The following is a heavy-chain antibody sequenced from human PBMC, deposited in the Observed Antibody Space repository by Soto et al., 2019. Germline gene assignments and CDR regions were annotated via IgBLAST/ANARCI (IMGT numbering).Heavy chain of an antibody. J-gene: IGHJ4*02. D-gene: IGHD3-16*01. Sequence: QVQLVQSGAEVKKPGSSVKVSCKVSGGTFSSYSISWVRQAPGQGLEWMGRIMPLLDLTNYAQKFQDRVTSTADKSTSTAYMELISLRSEDTALYFCARDLPAFNGGQGTLVTVSS. CDR2: IMPLLDLT. CDR3: ARDLPAFN. V-gene: IGHV1-69*02. CDR1: GGTFSSYS.